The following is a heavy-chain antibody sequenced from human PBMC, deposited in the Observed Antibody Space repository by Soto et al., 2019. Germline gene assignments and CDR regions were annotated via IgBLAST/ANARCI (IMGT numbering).Heavy chain of an antibody. D-gene: IGHD2-2*03. CDR3: ERDDGCGLIAY. CDR1: GYTFTSYS. V-gene: IGHV1-18*01. Sequence: QVQLVQSGAEVKKPGASVKVSRKASGYTFTSYSISWVRQAPGQGLEWMGWISAYNGNTYNARKLQGSVTMTTDTSTSTAYIEQTSLKSDDTAVYYCERDDGCGLIAYWGEGSLVPVSS. J-gene: IGHJ4*02. CDR2: ISAYNGNT.